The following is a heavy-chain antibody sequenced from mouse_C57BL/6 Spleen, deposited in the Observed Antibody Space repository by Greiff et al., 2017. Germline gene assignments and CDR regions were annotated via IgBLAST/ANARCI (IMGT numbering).Heavy chain of an antibody. CDR1: GFTFSDYG. J-gene: IGHJ2*01. V-gene: IGHV5-17*01. Sequence: EVKLVESGGGLVKPGGSLKLSCAASGFTFSDYGMHWVRQAPEKGLEWVAYISSGSSTIYYADTVKGRFTISRDNAKNTLFLQMTSLRSEDTAMYYCARRQLRLEGDYFDYWGQGTTLTVSS. D-gene: IGHD3-2*02. CDR2: ISSGSSTI. CDR3: ARRQLRLEGDYFDY.